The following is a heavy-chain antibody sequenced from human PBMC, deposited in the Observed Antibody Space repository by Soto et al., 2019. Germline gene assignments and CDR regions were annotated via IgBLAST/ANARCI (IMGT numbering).Heavy chain of an antibody. D-gene: IGHD2-2*01. CDR3: AKAGTSCCYYYYMDV. V-gene: IGHV3-23*01. J-gene: IGHJ6*03. CDR1: GLAFSTFA. Sequence: EVQLLESGGGLVQPGGSLRLSCAASGLAFSTFAMNWVRQAPGEGLEWVSTISGSGVSTDYTNSVKGRFTVSRDNSKNTLYLQMNNLAAEDTAIYYCAKAGTSCCYYYYMDVWGQGTTVTVSS. CDR2: ISGSGVST.